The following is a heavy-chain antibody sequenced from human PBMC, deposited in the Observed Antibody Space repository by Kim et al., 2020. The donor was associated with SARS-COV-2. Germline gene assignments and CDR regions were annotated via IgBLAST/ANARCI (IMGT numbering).Heavy chain of an antibody. V-gene: IGHV3-53*04. Sequence: GGSLRLSCAASGFTVSSNYMSWVRQAPGKGLEWVSVIYSGGSTYYADSVKGRFTISRHNSKNTLYLQMNSLRAEDTAVYYCARASQYYYYYYGMDVWGQGTTVTVSS. CDR2: IYSGGST. J-gene: IGHJ6*02. CDR1: GFTVSSNY. CDR3: ARASQYYYYYYGMDV.